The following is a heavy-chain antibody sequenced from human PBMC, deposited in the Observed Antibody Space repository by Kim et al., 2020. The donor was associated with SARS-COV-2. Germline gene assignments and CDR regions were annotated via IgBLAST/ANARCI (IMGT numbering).Heavy chain of an antibody. J-gene: IGHJ4*01. CDR2: ISGDGGST. CDR3: AKAEYRGYSGYDQVLGYYCSGKYV. CDR1: GFTFDDYA. V-gene: IGHV3-43*02. Sequence: GGSLRLSCAASGFTFDDYAMHWVRQAPGKGLEWVSLISGDGGSTYYADSVKGRFTISRDNSKNSLYLQMNSLRTEDTALYYCAKAEYRGYSGYDQVLGYYCSGKYVWGQGTLVTVSS. D-gene: IGHD5-12*01.